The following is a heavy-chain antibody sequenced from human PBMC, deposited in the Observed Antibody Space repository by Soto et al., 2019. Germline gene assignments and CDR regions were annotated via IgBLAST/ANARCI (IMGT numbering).Heavy chain of an antibody. CDR2: ISGSGGST. D-gene: IGHD6-13*01. V-gene: IGHV3-23*01. Sequence: PGGSLRLSCAASGFTFSSYAMSWVRQAPGKGLEWVSAISGSGGSTYYADSVKGRFTISRDNSKNTLYLQMNSLRAEDTAVYYCAKKFSWSYYYYYTDVWGKGTTVTVSS. CDR3: AKKFSWSYYYYYTDV. J-gene: IGHJ6*03. CDR1: GFTFSSYA.